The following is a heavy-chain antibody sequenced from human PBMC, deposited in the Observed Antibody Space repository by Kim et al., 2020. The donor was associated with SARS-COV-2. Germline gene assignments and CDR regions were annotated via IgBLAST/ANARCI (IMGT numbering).Heavy chain of an antibody. D-gene: IGHD3-10*01. CDR1: GCSVTTGFS. Sequence: SETLSLTCTVSGCSVTTGFSWGWILHPPGKELQGRGKGYYPGGGTNYNSSLESRLTVSVDTSKNQFSLKLTSVTAAETAVYYCARGDTVGKFYDYWGRGALVIVSS. CDR3: ARGDTVGKFYDY. V-gene: IGHV4-38-2*02. CDR2: GYYPGGGT. J-gene: IGHJ4*02.